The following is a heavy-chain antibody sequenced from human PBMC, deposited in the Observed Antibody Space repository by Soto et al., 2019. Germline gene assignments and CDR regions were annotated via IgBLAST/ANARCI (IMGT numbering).Heavy chain of an antibody. CDR1: GFTVDTYG. J-gene: IGHJ6*02. D-gene: IGHD1-1*01. CDR2: ISYEGSNT. V-gene: IGHV3-30-3*01. CDR3: ARVTPGNNLYYFSGLDV. Sequence: PGGALRLSCVASGFTVDTYGIHWVRQAPGKGLQWVALISYEGSNTSYADSVRGRFTISRDNSKNPLYLQINALRPEDTGVYYCARVTPGNNLYYFSGLDVWGQGTSVTVSS.